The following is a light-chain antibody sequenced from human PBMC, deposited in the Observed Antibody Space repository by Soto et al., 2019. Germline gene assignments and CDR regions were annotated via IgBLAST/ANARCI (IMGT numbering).Light chain of an antibody. CDR3: QQYDDLPIT. CDR2: DAS. Sequence: IQMTQSPSSLSASVGDRFTITCQASQGISDFLNWCQQKPGKAPKLLIYDASNLETGVPSRFRGSGSGTEFSFNITSLQPEDVATYYCQQYDDLPITFGQGTKVDNK. V-gene: IGKV1-33*01. CDR1: QGISDF. J-gene: IGKJ1*01.